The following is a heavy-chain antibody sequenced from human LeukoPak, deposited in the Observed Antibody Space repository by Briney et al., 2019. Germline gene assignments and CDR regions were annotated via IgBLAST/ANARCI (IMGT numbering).Heavy chain of an antibody. CDR2: ISGDGVST. V-gene: IGHV3-43*02. Sequence: GGSLRLSCVASGLPIGDFAMHWVRQAPGQGLEWVSLISGDGVSTFFTDSVKGRFSISRDNSKNSLFLEMSSLRTEDTAMYYCARESGKFDYWGQGTLVAVSS. J-gene: IGHJ4*02. CDR1: GLPIGDFA. CDR3: ARESGKFDY.